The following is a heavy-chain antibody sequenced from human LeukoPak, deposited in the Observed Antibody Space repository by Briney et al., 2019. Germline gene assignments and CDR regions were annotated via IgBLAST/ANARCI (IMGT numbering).Heavy chain of an antibody. J-gene: IGHJ4*02. D-gene: IGHD5-12*01. CDR3: AGEETGGFRFDY. CDR1: GGFSSSFD. Sequence: ASETLSLTCTVSGGFSSSFDWSWLRQPPGKGLEWIGYMFYSGSTFYNPSLKSRVTISRDTSKNQFTLKLTSVTAADTAVYYCAGEETGGFRFDYWGQGTVVTVSS. V-gene: IGHV4-59*08. CDR2: MFYSGST.